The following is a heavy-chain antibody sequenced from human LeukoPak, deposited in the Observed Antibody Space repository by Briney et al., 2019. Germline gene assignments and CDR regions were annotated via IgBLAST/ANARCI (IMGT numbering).Heavy chain of an antibody. J-gene: IGHJ4*02. Sequence: GGSLRLSCAASGFTFSTYGMTWVRQAPGKGLEWVSAISGSGGSTYYADSVKGRFTISRDNSKSTLYLQMNSLRAEDTAVYYCAKINLGPSDYWGQGTLVTVSS. V-gene: IGHV3-23*01. CDR2: ISGSGGST. CDR1: GFTFSTYG. CDR3: AKINLGPSDY.